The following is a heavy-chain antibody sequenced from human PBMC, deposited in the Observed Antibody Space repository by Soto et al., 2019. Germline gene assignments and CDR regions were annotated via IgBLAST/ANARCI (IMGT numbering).Heavy chain of an antibody. V-gene: IGHV3-33*01. CDR2: IWYDGSNK. D-gene: IGHD4-4*01. CDR3: ARGPSILSGTGLHRAHGMDV. Sequence: GGSLRLSCAASGFTFSSYGMHWVRQAPGKGLEWVAVIWYDGSNKYYADSVKGRFTISRDNSKNTLYLQMNSLRAEDTAVYYCARGPSILSGTGLHRAHGMDVWGQGTTVTVSS. J-gene: IGHJ6*02. CDR1: GFTFSSYG.